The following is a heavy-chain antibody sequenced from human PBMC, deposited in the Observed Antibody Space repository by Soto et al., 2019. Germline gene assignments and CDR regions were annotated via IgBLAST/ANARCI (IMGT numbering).Heavy chain of an antibody. D-gene: IGHD2-2*02. CDR2: IYTSGST. V-gene: IGHV4-4*07. CDR3: ARVESEYQLLYDYWFDP. J-gene: IGHJ5*02. Sequence: PSETLSLTCTVSGGSIISYYWSWIRQPAGKGLEWIGRIYTSGSTNYNPSLKSRVTMSVDTSKNQFSLKLSSVTAADTAVYYCARVESEYQLLYDYWFDPWGQGTLVTVSS. CDR1: GGSIISYY.